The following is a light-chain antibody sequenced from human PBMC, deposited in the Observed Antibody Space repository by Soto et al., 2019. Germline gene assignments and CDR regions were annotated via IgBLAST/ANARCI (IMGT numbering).Light chain of an antibody. CDR1: QDINRW. CDR2: NAD. Sequence: DIQMTQSTSTLSASLGDRVTITWRASQDINRWLAWYQQKPGKAPKILIYNADTLESGVPSRFSGSAYGTESILTISSLKPDDFATYYCQQFSLYWAFGQGTKVDIK. J-gene: IGKJ1*01. CDR3: QQFSLYWA. V-gene: IGKV1-5*01.